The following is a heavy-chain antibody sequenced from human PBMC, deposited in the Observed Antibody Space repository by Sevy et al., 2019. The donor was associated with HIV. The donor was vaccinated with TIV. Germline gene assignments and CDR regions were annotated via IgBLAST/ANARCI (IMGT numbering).Heavy chain of an antibody. V-gene: IGHV3-23*01. D-gene: IGHD2-8*01. CDR1: GFTFSKYS. Sequence: GGSLRLSCAASGFTFSKYSMSWVRQPPGKGLEWVSTLSFGCGEKNYADSVKGRFTISRDNSKSWVYLQMNNLRPEDTAVYYCAREGCTKPHDYWGQGTLVTVSS. CDR3: AREGCTKPHDY. CDR2: LSFGCGEK. J-gene: IGHJ4*02.